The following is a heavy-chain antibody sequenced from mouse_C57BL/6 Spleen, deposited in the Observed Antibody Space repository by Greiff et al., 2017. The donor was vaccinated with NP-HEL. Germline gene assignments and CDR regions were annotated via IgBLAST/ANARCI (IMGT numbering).Heavy chain of an antibody. D-gene: IGHD1-1*01. CDR2: INPSNGGT. J-gene: IGHJ3*01. CDR3: ERSATTVVEGFAY. CDR1: GYTFTSYW. Sequence: QVQLQQPGTELVKPGASVKLSCKASGYTFTSYWMHWVKQRPGQGLEWIGNINPSNGGTNYNEKFKSKATLTVDKSSSTAYMQLSRLTSEKSAVNYSERSATTVVEGFAYWGQGTLVTVSA. V-gene: IGHV1-53*01.